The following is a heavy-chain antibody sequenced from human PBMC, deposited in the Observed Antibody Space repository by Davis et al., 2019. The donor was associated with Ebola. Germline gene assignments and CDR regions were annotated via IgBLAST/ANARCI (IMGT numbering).Heavy chain of an antibody. Sequence: SGPTLVTPTQTLTLTCTISGFSLTTVGVGVAWIRQPPGKALEWLAHIFSNDRKSYSTSLKSRLAISKDTYKNQVVLIMTNMDPVDTGTYYCARIVEGSGSSAFDYWGQGTLVTVSS. CDR2: IFSNDRK. D-gene: IGHD3-10*01. J-gene: IGHJ4*02. CDR1: GFSLTTVGVG. V-gene: IGHV2-26*03. CDR3: ARIVEGSGSSAFDY.